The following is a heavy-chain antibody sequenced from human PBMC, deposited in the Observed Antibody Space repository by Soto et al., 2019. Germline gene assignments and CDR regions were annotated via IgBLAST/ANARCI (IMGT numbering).Heavy chain of an antibody. CDR1: GGSISSGGYS. V-gene: IGHV4-30-2*01. J-gene: IGHJ4*02. D-gene: IGHD3-22*01. Sequence: SETLSLTCAVSGGSISSGGYSWSWIRQPPGKGLEWIGYIYHSGSTYYNPSLKSRVTISVDRSKNQFSLKLSSVTAADTAVYYCARHEYVSSSYDLLDVWGRGILVTVSS. CDR3: ARHEYVSSSYDLLDV. CDR2: IYHSGST.